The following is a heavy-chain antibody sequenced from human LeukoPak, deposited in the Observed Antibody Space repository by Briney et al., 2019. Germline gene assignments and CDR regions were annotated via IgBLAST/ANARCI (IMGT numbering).Heavy chain of an antibody. CDR3: ARGLDYGDYLFNYYYYYGMDV. Sequence: SETLSLTCAVYGGSFSGHYWSWIRQPPGKGLEWIGEINHSGSTNYNPSLKSRVTISVDTSKNQFSLKLSSVTAADTAVYYCARGLDYGDYLFNYYYYYGMDVWGQGTTVTVSS. D-gene: IGHD4-17*01. J-gene: IGHJ6*02. CDR1: GGSFSGHY. CDR2: INHSGST. V-gene: IGHV4-34*01.